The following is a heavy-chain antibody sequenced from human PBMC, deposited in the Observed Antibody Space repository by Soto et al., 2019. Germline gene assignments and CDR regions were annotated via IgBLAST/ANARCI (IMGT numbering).Heavy chain of an antibody. CDR3: ARDDSAPQWPTFDS. CDR1: GGTFSSCT. V-gene: IGHV1-69*04. J-gene: IGHJ4*02. Sequence: SVKVSCKASGGTFSSCTISWVRQAPGQGLEWMGRIIPILGIANYAQKFQGRVTITADKSKNTLYLQLNSLRAEDTAVYYCARDDSAPQWPTFDSWGQGTLVTVSS. CDR2: IIPILGIA. D-gene: IGHD6-19*01.